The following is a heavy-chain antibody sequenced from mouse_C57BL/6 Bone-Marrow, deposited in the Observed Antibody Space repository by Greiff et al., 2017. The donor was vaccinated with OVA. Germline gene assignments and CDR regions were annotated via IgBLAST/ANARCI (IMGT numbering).Heavy chain of an antibody. CDR3: ARTGTSYFDY. D-gene: IGHD4-1*01. CDR1: GYTFTDYY. V-gene: IGHV1-26*01. CDR2: INPNNGGT. J-gene: IGHJ2*01. Sequence: EVQLQQSGPELVKPGASVKISCKASGYTFTDYYMNWVKQSHGKSLEWIGDINPNNGGTSYIQKFKGKATLTVDKSSSTAYMELRSLTSEDSAVYYCARTGTSYFDYWGQGTTLTVSS.